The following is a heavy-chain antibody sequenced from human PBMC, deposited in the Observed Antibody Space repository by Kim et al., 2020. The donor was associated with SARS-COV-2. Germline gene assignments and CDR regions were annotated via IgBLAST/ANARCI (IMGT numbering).Heavy chain of an antibody. J-gene: IGHJ6*02. Sequence: ASVKVSCKVSGYTLTELSMHWVRQAPGKGLEWMGGFDPEDGETIYAQKFQGRVTMTEDTSTDTAYMELSSLRSEDTAVYYCATVVALMPNAPWGRGYSYGPPRRGYYYGMDVWGQGTTVTVSS. CDR1: GYTLTELS. CDR3: ATVVALMPNAPWGRGYSYGPPRRGYYYGMDV. CDR2: FDPEDGET. D-gene: IGHD5-18*01. V-gene: IGHV1-24*01.